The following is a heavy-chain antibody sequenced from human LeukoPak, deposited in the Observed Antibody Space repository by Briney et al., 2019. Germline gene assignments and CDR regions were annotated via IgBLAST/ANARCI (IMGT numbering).Heavy chain of an antibody. V-gene: IGHV3-23*01. CDR3: AVAAAGTAEVYYYYYYMDV. J-gene: IGHJ6*03. Sequence: GRSLRLSCAASGFTFSSYAMSWVRQAPGKGLEWVSAISGSGGSTYYADSVKGRFTISRDNSKNTLYLQMNSLRAEDTAVYYCAVAAAGTAEVYYYYYYMDVWGKGTTVTVSS. CDR1: GFTFSSYA. CDR2: ISGSGGST. D-gene: IGHD6-13*01.